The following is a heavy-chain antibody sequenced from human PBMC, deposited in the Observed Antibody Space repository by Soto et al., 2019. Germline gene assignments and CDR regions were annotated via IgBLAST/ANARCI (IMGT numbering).Heavy chain of an antibody. V-gene: IGHV1-69*06. J-gene: IGHJ5*01. Sequence: QVQVVQSGAEVKKPGSSVKVSCKASGGTFSSYAITWVRQAPGQGLDWMGEIIPIFGATNFAQKFQGRVTITADKSTTTAYMELSSLTSEDTAVYYCARLGGSFLDSWGQGTLVTVSS. CDR2: IIPIFGAT. D-gene: IGHD1-26*01. CDR1: GGTFSSYA. CDR3: ARLGGSFLDS.